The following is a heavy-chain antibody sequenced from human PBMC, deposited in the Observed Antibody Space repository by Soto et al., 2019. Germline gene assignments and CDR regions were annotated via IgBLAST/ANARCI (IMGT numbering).Heavy chain of an antibody. Sequence: LRLSCAASGFSFSSYARSWVRQAPGKGLEWVSAISGSGGSTYYADSVKGRFTISRDNSKNTLYLQMNSLRAEDTAVYYCAKAETIRGYSYGYSFDYYGMDVWGQGTTVTVSS. D-gene: IGHD5-18*01. CDR3: AKAETIRGYSYGYSFDYYGMDV. V-gene: IGHV3-23*01. CDR2: ISGSGGST. J-gene: IGHJ6*02. CDR1: GFSFSSYA.